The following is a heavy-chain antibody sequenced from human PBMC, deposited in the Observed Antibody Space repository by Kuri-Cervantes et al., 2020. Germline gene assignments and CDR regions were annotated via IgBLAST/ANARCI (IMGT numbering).Heavy chain of an antibody. Sequence: GGSLRLSCAASGFTFSSYDMHWVRQAAGKGLEWVSAIGTAGDTYYPGSVKGRFTISRDNSKNTLYLQMNSLRAEDTAVYYCAREGDYGDYVYYYGMDVWGQGTTVTVSS. CDR3: AREGDYGDYVYYYGMDV. J-gene: IGHJ6*02. CDR1: GFTFSSYD. D-gene: IGHD4-17*01. V-gene: IGHV3-13*01. CDR2: IGTAGDT.